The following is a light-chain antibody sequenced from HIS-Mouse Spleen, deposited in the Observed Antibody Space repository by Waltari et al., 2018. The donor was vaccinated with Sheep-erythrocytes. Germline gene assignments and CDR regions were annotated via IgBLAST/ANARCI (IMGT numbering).Light chain of an antibody. CDR3: CSYAGSYNHV. CDR2: GKN. Sequence: SSELTQDPAVSVALGQTVRITCQGDSLRSYYASWYQQKPGQATVLVIYGKNNRPSGIPDRFSGSSSGNTASLTITGAQAEDEADYYCCSYAGSYNHVFATGTKVTVL. V-gene: IGLV3-19*01. J-gene: IGLJ1*01. CDR1: SLRSYY.